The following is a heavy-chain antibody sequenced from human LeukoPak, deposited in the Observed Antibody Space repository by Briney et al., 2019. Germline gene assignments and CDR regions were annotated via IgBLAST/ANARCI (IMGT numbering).Heavy chain of an antibody. D-gene: IGHD4-17*01. CDR1: GFTFSNYA. V-gene: IGHV3-23*01. Sequence: GALRLSCAASGFTFSNYAMTWLRQAPGKGPEWVSLIRASGGGTDYADSVRGRFAISRDNSKNTLYLQMNRLRVDDTALYYCARDPNGDYVGAFDILGQGTMVTVSS. J-gene: IGHJ3*02. CDR3: ARDPNGDYVGAFDI. CDR2: IRASGGGT.